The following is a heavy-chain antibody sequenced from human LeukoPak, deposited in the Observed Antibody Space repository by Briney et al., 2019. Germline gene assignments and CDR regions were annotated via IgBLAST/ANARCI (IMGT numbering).Heavy chain of an antibody. CDR2: IYLGDSDT. CDR3: AILNHPDGRVY. J-gene: IGHJ4*02. D-gene: IGHD5-24*01. V-gene: IGHV5-51*01. Sequence: GESLKISCKGSGYRFTSYWIGWVRQMPGKGLEWMGIIYLGDSDTRYSPSFQGQVTISADKSIGTAYLQWSSLKASDTAMYYCAILNHPDGRVYWGQGTPVTVSS. CDR1: GYRFTSYW.